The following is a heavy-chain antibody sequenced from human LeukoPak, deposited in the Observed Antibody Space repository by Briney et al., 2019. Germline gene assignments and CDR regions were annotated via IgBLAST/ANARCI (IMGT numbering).Heavy chain of an antibody. V-gene: IGHV1-2*02. J-gene: IGHJ4*02. CDR3: ARDRVSGSGSIDY. Sequence: ASVKVSCKAYGYTFTAYYLHWVRQAPGQGLEWMGWISPNSGATKYAQKFQDRVTMTRDTSINTAYMELSRLRSDDTAVYYCARDRVSGSGSIDYWGQGTLVTVSS. CDR1: GYTFTAYY. D-gene: IGHD3-10*01. CDR2: ISPNSGAT.